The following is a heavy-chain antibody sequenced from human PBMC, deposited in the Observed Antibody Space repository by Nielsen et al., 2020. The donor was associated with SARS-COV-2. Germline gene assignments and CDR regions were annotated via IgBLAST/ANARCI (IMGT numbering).Heavy chain of an antibody. CDR2: IYYSGST. CDR3: ARSPVGRLLWFGVHEYYFDY. V-gene: IGHV4-59*08. J-gene: IGHJ4*02. Sequence: PGKGLEWIGYIYYSGSTNYNPSLKSRVTISVDTSKNQFSLKLSSVTAADTAVYYCARSPVGRLLWFGVHEYYFDYWGQGTLVTVSS. D-gene: IGHD3-10*01.